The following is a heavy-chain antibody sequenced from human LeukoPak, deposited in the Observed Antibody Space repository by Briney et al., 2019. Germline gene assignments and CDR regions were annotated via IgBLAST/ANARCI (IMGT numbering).Heavy chain of an antibody. CDR2: TYYRSKWYN. Sequence: SQTLSLTCAISGDSVSSNSAGWNWIRQSPSRGLEWLGRTYYRSKWYNDYAVSVKSRITINPDTSKNQFSLQLNSVTPEDTAVYYCARGGSLLLWFGDPLGAFDIWGQGTMVTVSS. CDR1: GDSVSSNSAG. D-gene: IGHD3-10*01. CDR3: ARGGSLLLWFGDPLGAFDI. J-gene: IGHJ3*02. V-gene: IGHV6-1*01.